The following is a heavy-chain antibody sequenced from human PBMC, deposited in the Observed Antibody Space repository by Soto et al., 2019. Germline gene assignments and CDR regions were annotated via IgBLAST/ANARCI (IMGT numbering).Heavy chain of an antibody. J-gene: IGHJ4*02. V-gene: IGHV4-30-2*01. CDR2: IYHSGST. D-gene: IGHD4-17*01. Sequence: QLQLQESGSGLVKPSQTLSLTCAVSGGSISSGGYSWSWIRQPPGKGLECIGYIYHSGSTYYNPSHKRRVTISVDRSKNQLSLKLSSVTAADTAVYYCARGTTTGTTFDYGGQGTLVTVSS. CDR1: GGSISSGGYS. CDR3: ARGTTTGTTFDY.